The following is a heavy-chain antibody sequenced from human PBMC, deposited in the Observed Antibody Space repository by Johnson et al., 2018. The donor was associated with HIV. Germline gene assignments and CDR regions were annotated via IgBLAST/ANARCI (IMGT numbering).Heavy chain of an antibody. J-gene: IGHJ3*02. CDR2: IKQDGSEK. Sequence: EVQLVESGGGLVQPGRSLRLSCAASGFTFSSYWMSWVRQAPGKGLEWVANIKQDGSEKYYADSVKDRFTIFRDNAKSSLYLQMNSLRVEDTAGYYCTTRVTVVVISSDAFDIWGQGTMVAVSS. D-gene: IGHD3-3*01. V-gene: IGHV3-7*02. CDR1: GFTFSSYW. CDR3: TTRVTVVVISSDAFDI.